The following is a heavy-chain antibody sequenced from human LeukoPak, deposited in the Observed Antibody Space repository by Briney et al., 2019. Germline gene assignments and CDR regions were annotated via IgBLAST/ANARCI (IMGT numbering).Heavy chain of an antibody. CDR1: GYTLTELS. Sequence: GASVKVSCKVSGYTLTELSMHWMRQAPGKGLEWMGGFDPEDGETIYAQKFQGRVTMTEDTSTDTAYMELSSLRSEDTAVYYCAPALPRVGSGPLPFFFDYWGQGTLVTVSS. CDR2: FDPEDGET. V-gene: IGHV1-24*01. CDR3: APALPRVGSGPLPFFFDY. D-gene: IGHD6-19*01. J-gene: IGHJ4*02.